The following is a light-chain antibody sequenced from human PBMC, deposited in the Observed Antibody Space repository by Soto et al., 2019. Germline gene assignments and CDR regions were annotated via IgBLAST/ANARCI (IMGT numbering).Light chain of an antibody. J-gene: IGKJ4*01. CDR1: QSVSTY. V-gene: IGKV3-15*01. CDR2: GAS. CDR3: QQYNNWHLVT. Sequence: EIVMTQSPAPLSVSPGESATLSCRASQSVSTYLAWYQQQPGQAPRLLIFGASTRATGIPARFSGSGSGSEVTLTISSLQSEDFAVQSCQQYNNWHLVTFGGGTRVEI.